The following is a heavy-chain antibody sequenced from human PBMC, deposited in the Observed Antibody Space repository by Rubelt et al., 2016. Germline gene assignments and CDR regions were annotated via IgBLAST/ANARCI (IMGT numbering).Heavy chain of an antibody. CDR2: ISDYKGNT. D-gene: IGHD6-13*01. CDR3: ASMYSSSWYRGWFDP. Sequence: QVQLVQSGAEVKKPGASVKVSCTASGYTFTSYGISWARQAPGQGLEWMGWISDYKGNTNYAQKLQSVVTMTKDTSTSTAYMELRSRRSDDTAGYYGASMYSSSWYRGWFDPWGQGTLVTVSS. J-gene: IGHJ5*02. V-gene: IGHV1-18*01. CDR1: GYTFTSYG.